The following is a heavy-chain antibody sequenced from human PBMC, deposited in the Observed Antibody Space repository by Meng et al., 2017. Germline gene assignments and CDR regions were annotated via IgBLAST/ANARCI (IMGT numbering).Heavy chain of an antibody. J-gene: IGHJ4*02. D-gene: IGHD1-26*01. CDR2: MNPNSGNT. Sequence: ASVKVSCKASGYTFTSYDINWVRQATGQGLEWMGWMNPNSGNTGYAQKFQGRVTITRNTSISTAYMKLSSLRSEDTPVYYCARGGPGIVGARWSYFDYWGQGTLVTVSS. CDR1: GYTFTSYD. CDR3: ARGGPGIVGARWSYFDY. V-gene: IGHV1-8*03.